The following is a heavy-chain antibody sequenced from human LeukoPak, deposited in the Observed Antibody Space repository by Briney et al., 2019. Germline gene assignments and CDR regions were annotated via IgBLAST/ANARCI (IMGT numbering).Heavy chain of an antibody. Sequence: PSETLSLTCAVHGGSFSGYYWSWIRQPPGKGLEWIGEINHSGSTNYNPSLKSRVSISVDTSKNQFSLKLSSVTAADTAVYYCARDRRGYCSSTSCPMGWFDPWGQGTLVTVSS. V-gene: IGHV4-34*01. CDR1: GGSFSGYY. D-gene: IGHD2-2*01. CDR2: INHSGST. CDR3: ARDRRGYCSSTSCPMGWFDP. J-gene: IGHJ5*02.